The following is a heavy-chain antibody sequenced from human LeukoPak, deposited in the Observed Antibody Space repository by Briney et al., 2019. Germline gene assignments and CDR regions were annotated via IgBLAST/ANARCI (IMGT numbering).Heavy chain of an antibody. CDR3: TRDGIPETNWSGYYIDY. J-gene: IGHJ4*02. Sequence: GGSLRLFCTASAFTFGDYAMTWLRQAPGKGLEWVGFIRSKAYGGTTEYAASVKGRFTISRDDSKRIAYLQMNSLKTEDTAVYYCTRDGIPETNWSGYYIDYWGQGTLVTVSS. V-gene: IGHV3-49*03. CDR2: IRSKAYGGTT. CDR1: AFTFGDYA. D-gene: IGHD3-3*01.